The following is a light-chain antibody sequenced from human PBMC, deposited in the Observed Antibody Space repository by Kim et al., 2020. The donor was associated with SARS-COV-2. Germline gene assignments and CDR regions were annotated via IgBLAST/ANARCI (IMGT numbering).Light chain of an antibody. CDR3: QVWESTSDYV. Sequence: SYELTQPPSVSVAPGQTASVTCGGDNIATHSVHWYQQRPGQAPVLVIYYDSDRPSGITERFSGANSGNTATLTISRVEAGDEADYYCQVWESTSDYVFGSGTKVTVL. CDR2: YDS. CDR1: NIATHS. V-gene: IGLV3-21*01. J-gene: IGLJ1*01.